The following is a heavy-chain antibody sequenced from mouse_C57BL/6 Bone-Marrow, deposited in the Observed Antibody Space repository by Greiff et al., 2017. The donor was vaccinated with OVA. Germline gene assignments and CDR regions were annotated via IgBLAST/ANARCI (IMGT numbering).Heavy chain of an antibody. V-gene: IGHV6-3*01. J-gene: IGHJ3*01. CDR2: IRLKSDNYAT. D-gene: IGHD2-3*01. CDR1: GFTFSNYW. Sequence: EVQLVESGGGLVQPGGSMKLSCVASGFTFSNYWMNWVRQSPEKGLEWVAQIRLKSDNYATHYAESVKGRFTISRDDSKSSVYMQMNNLRAEDTGTYYCTHPAYDGYYLAWFAYWGQGTLVTVSA. CDR3: THPAYDGYYLAWFAY.